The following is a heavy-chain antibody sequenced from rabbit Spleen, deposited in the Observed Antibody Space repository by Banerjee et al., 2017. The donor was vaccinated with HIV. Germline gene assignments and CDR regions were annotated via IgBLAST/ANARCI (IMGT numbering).Heavy chain of an antibody. CDR2: INAVTGRP. CDR3: AGDFTDVTSWDLGW. CDR1: GVSLNDKDV. J-gene: IGHJ3*01. Sequence: EQLEESGGGLVKPEGSLTLTCKASGVSLNDKDVMCWVRQAPGKGLEWIACINAVTGRPVYASWAKGRFAFTKSSSTAVTLQMTGLTAADTASYFCAGDFTDVTSWDLGWWGQGTLVTVS. V-gene: IGHV1S45*01. D-gene: IGHD4-2*01.